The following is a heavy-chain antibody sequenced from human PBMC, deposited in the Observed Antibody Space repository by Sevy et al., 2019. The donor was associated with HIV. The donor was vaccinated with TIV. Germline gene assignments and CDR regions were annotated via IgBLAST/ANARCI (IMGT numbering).Heavy chain of an antibody. CDR2: LSFGCGEI. V-gene: IGHV3-23*01. CDR3: AREGCTKPHDY. J-gene: IGHJ4*02. Sequence: GGSLRLSCAASGFTFSKYSMSWVRQPPGKGLEWVSTLSFGCGEINYADSGKGRFTISRDNSKSSVYLQMNNLGPEETAVYYCAREGCTKPHDYWGQGTLVTVSS. CDR1: GFTFSKYS. D-gene: IGHD2-8*01.